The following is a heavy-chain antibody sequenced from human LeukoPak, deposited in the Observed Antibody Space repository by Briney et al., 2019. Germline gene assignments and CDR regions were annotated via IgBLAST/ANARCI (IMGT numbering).Heavy chain of an antibody. CDR2: IRVGGPYGTEH. Sequence: GGSLRLSCAASGFTFDTFIMHWVRQAPGKGLEWLTFIRVGGPYGTEHFYADSVKGRFTISRDNFKNTVHLQMNSLRPGDTAVYYCAKGRTTYYFGSGSFDLDYWGQGNLVTVSS. D-gene: IGHD3-10*01. J-gene: IGHJ4*02. CDR1: GFTFDTFI. CDR3: AKGRTTYYFGSGSFDLDY. V-gene: IGHV3-30*02.